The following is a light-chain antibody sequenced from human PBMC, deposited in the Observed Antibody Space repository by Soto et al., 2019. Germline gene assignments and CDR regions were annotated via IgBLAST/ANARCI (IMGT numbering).Light chain of an antibody. CDR3: QQSYSNPNT. V-gene: IGKV1-39*01. CDR1: QSISSY. J-gene: IGKJ4*01. CDR2: AAS. Sequence: DIQMTQSPSSLSASVGDRFTITCRASQSISSYLNWYQQKPGKAPKLLIYAASSLQSGVPSRFSGSGSGTDFTLTISSLQPEDFETYYCQQSYSNPNTFGGGTKVDIK.